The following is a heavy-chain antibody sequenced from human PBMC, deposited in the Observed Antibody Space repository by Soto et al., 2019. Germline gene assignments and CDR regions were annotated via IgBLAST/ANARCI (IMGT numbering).Heavy chain of an antibody. Sequence: SETLSLTCTVSGGSISSYYWTWIRQPPGKGLEWIGYIYYSGSTNYNPSLKSRVTISVDTSKNQFSLKLSSVTAADTAVYYCARTPWGYAFDIWGQGTMVTVSS. V-gene: IGHV4-59*01. J-gene: IGHJ3*02. CDR2: IYYSGST. CDR3: ARTPWGYAFDI. D-gene: IGHD1-26*01. CDR1: GGSISSYY.